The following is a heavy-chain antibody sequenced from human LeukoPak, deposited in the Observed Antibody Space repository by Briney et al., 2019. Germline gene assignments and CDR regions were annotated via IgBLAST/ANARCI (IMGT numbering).Heavy chain of an antibody. CDR1: GYTFTSYG. D-gene: IGHD4-17*01. J-gene: IGHJ4*02. V-gene: IGHV1-18*01. CDR2: ISAYNGNT. Sequence: ASVKVSCKASGYTFTSYGISWVRQAPGQGLEWMGWISAYNGNTNYAQKLQGRVTMTTDISTSTAYMELRSLRSDDTAVYYCARARRGGDYDSYFDYWGQGTLVTVSS. CDR3: ARARRGGDYDSYFDY.